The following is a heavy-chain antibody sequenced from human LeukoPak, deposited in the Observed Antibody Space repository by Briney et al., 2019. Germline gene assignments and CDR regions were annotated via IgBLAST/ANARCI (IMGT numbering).Heavy chain of an antibody. CDR3: ARRLDCSGGSCYPGSDYFDY. V-gene: IGHV4-59*08. CDR2: IYYSGST. D-gene: IGHD2-15*01. Sequence: SETLSLTCTVSGGSISSYYWSWIRQPPGKGLEWIGYIYYSGSTNYNPSLKSRVTISVDTSKNQFSLKLSSVTAADTAVYYCARRLDCSGGSCYPGSDYFDYWGQGTLVTVSS. CDR1: GGSISSYY. J-gene: IGHJ4*02.